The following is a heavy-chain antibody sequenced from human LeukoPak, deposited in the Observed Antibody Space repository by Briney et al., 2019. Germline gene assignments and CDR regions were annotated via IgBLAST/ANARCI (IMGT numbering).Heavy chain of an antibody. D-gene: IGHD3/OR15-3a*01. CDR2: INHSGST. Sequence: SETLSLTCAVYGGSFSGYYWSWIRQPPGKGLEWIGEINHSGSTNHNPSLKSRVTISVDTSKNQFSLKLSSVTAADTAVYYCARADPTGLFDYWGQGTLVTVSS. CDR3: ARADPTGLFDY. J-gene: IGHJ4*02. CDR1: GGSFSGYY. V-gene: IGHV4-34*01.